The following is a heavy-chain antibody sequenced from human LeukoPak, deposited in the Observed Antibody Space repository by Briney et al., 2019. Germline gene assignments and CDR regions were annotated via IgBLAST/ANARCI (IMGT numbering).Heavy chain of an antibody. D-gene: IGHD1-26*01. Sequence: ASVKVSCKVSGGTFSSYAISWVRQAPGQGLEWMGGIIPIFGTANYAQKFQGRVTITADESTSTAYMELSSLRSEDTAVYYCARWELLPNWFDPWGQGTLVTVSS. CDR2: IIPIFGTA. V-gene: IGHV1-69*13. J-gene: IGHJ5*02. CDR1: GGTFSSYA. CDR3: ARWELLPNWFDP.